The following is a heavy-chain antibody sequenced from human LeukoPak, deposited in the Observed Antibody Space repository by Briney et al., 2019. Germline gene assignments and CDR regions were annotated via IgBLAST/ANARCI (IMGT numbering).Heavy chain of an antibody. V-gene: IGHV1-8*01. D-gene: IGHD3-10*01. Sequence: ASVKVSCKASGYTFTSYDINWVRQAPGQGLEWMGWMNPSSGHTGYVQKFQGRITMTRDTSVSTAYMELNSLTSEDTAVYYCARRPVGVRKKHDLWGQGTLVIVSS. CDR1: GYTFTSYD. CDR2: MNPSSGHT. CDR3: ARRPVGVRKKHDL. J-gene: IGHJ5*02.